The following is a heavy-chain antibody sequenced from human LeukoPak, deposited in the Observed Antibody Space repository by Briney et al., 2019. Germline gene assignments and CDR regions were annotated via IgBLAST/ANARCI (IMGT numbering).Heavy chain of an antibody. CDR3: AKVPDDDFWSGLIWFDP. V-gene: IGHV3-23*01. J-gene: IGHJ5*02. Sequence: GGSLRLSCAASGFTFSSYAMSWVRQAPGKGLEWVSAISGSGGSTYYADSVKGRFTISRDNSKNTLYLQMNSLRAEDTAVYYWAKVPDDDFWSGLIWFDPWGQGTLVTVSS. CDR2: ISGSGGST. D-gene: IGHD3-3*01. CDR1: GFTFSSYA.